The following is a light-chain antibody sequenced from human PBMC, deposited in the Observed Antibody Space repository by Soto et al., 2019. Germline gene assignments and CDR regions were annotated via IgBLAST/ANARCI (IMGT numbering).Light chain of an antibody. CDR2: GAS. CDR1: QSVSYSF. V-gene: IGKV3-20*01. Sequence: EIVLTQSPGTLSLSPGEGATLSCRASQSVSYSFLAWYQQKPGQAPRLLIYGASSRATGIPDRLGGSGSGTEFTLTISRLEPEGFAVYSCQQYGSSPRTFGKGTKLEIK. CDR3: QQYGSSPRT. J-gene: IGKJ2*01.